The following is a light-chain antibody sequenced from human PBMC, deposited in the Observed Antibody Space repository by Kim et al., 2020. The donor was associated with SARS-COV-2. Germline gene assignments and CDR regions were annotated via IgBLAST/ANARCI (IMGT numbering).Light chain of an antibody. CDR1: QSISNY. CDR3: QQSHTAPSLT. V-gene: IGKV1-39*01. Sequence: DIQMTQSPSTLSASVGDRVTIACRASQSISNYLTWYQQKPGKAPNLLIYAASSLQGGVPSRFSGSGSGTDFTLTISSLQPEDFATYYCQQSHTAPSLTFGGGTKVDIK. CDR2: AAS. J-gene: IGKJ4*01.